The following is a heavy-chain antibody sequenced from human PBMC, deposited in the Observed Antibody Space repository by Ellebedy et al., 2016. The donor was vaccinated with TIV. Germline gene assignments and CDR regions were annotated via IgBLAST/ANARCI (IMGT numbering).Heavy chain of an antibody. Sequence: AASVKVSCKASGGTFSSYVISWVRQAPGQGLEWMGGIIPIFGTANYAQKFQGRVTITVDESTSTAYMELSSLRSEDTAVYYCARVDCSGGSCYSPDWYFDLWGRGTLVTVSS. CDR1: GGTFSSYV. CDR2: IIPIFGTA. J-gene: IGHJ2*01. D-gene: IGHD2-15*01. V-gene: IGHV1-69*13. CDR3: ARVDCSGGSCYSPDWYFDL.